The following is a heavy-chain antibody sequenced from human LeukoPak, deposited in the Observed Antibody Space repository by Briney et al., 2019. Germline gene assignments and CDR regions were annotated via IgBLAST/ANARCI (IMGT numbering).Heavy chain of an antibody. CDR3: AREEGSGWYGYFDL. Sequence: GGSLRLSCAASGFTYSSYWMSWVRQAPGKGLEWVDNIKQDGSEKYYVDSVKGRFTISRDNAKNSLYLQMNSLRAEDTAVYYCAREEGSGWYGYFDLWGRGTLVTVSS. J-gene: IGHJ2*01. CDR1: GFTYSSYW. V-gene: IGHV3-7*03. D-gene: IGHD6-19*01. CDR2: IKQDGSEK.